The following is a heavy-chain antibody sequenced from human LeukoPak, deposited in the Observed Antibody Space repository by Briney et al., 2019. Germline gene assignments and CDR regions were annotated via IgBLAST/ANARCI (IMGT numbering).Heavy chain of an antibody. CDR2: IYPGDSDT. D-gene: IGHD3-3*01. J-gene: IGHJ6*02. V-gene: IGHV5-51*01. CDR3: ARLPYYDFWSGYSEYYGMDV. CDR1: GYSFSSYW. Sequence: GESLKISCKGSGYSFSSYWIGWVRQMPGKGLEWMEIIYPGDSDTRYSPSFQGQVTISADKSISTAYLQWSSLKASDTAMYYCARLPYYDFWSGYSEYYGMDVWGQGTTVTVSS.